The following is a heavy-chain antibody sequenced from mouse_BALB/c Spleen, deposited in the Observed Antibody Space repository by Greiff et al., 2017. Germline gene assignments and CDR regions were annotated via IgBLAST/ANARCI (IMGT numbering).Heavy chain of an antibody. V-gene: IGHV1-80*01. CDR1: GYAFSSYW. CDR3: ARGDSSGSYAMDY. D-gene: IGHD3-2*01. Sequence: VKLVESGAELVRPGSSVKISCKASGYAFSSYWMNWVKQRPGQGLEWIGQIYPGDGDTNYNGKFKGKATLTADKSSSTAYMQLSSLTSEDSAVYFCARGDSSGSYAMDYWGQGTSVTVSS. CDR2: IYPGDGDT. J-gene: IGHJ4*01.